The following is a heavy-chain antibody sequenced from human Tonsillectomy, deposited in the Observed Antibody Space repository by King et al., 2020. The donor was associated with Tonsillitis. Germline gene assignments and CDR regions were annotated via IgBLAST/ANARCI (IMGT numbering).Heavy chain of an antibody. Sequence: QLVQSGAEVKKPGASVKVSCKASGYTFTSYGISWVRQAPGQGLEWMGWISAYNGNTNYAQKLQDRVTMTTDTSTRTAYLELRSLRSDDTAVYYCARALKSLVMSYYYYIMDVWGQGTTVTVSS. CDR2: ISAYNGNT. CDR1: GYTFTSYG. CDR3: ARALKSLVMSYYYYIMDV. V-gene: IGHV1-18*01. J-gene: IGHJ6*02. D-gene: IGHD4-23*01.